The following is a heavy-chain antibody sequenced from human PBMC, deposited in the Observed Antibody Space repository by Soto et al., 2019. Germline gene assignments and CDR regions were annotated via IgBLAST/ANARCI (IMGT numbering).Heavy chain of an antibody. CDR3: AKDRKKSDTAMLNSDY. V-gene: IGHV3-23*01. D-gene: IGHD5-18*01. CDR1: GFTFSSYA. CDR2: ISGSGGST. J-gene: IGHJ4*02. Sequence: GGSLRLSCAASGFTFSSYAMSWVRQAPGKGLEWVSAISGSGGSTYYADSVKGRFTISRDNSKNTLYLQMNSLRAEDTAVYYCAKDRKKSDTAMLNSDYWGQGTLVTVSS.